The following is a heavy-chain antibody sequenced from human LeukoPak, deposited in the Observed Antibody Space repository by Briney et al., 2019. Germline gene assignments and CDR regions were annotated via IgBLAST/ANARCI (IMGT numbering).Heavy chain of an antibody. V-gene: IGHV3-33*01. D-gene: IGHD2/OR15-2a*01. CDR2: IWYDGSQE. CDR3: ARADETNMDY. J-gene: IGHJ4*02. Sequence: GGSLRHSCSVSGFIFSIYDMHWVRQAPGKGLEWVAVIWYDGSQEYYADSVKGRFTISRDNSKSTLFLEINSLRAEDTAQYYCARADETNMDYWGQGTLVIVST. CDR1: GFIFSIYD.